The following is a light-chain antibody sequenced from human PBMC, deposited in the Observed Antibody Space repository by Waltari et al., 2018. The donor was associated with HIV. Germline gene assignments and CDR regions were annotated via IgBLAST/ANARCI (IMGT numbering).Light chain of an antibody. Sequence: QSALTHPASVSGSPGQSITISCAGTRSDVGGSNLVPWYQQHPGKAPKLMIYDVSKRPSGVSNRFSGSKSGNTASLTISGLQAEDEADYYCCSYARTSTYVFGTGTKVTVL. V-gene: IGLV2-23*02. CDR3: CSYARTSTYV. J-gene: IGLJ1*01. CDR1: RSDVGGSNL. CDR2: DVS.